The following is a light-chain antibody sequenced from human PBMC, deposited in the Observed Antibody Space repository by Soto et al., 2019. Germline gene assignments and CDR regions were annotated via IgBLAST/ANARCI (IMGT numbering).Light chain of an antibody. Sequence: IQRTQSPYSLSSSLCDSVTITCRASQGISNYLNLYHPKLGKSARVLIHAASSVQRGVTSRFSGSGSGTDFNLKTSCLPHEAFPSYYCHQAHSSTRTVGQGTKVDLK. CDR3: HQAHSSTRT. V-gene: IGKV1-39*01. CDR2: AAS. J-gene: IGKJ1*01. CDR1: QGISNY.